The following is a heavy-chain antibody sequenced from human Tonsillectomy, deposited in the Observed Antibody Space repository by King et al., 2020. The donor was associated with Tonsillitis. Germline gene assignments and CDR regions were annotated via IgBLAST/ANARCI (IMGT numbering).Heavy chain of an antibody. Sequence: VQLVESGGGVVQPGESLRLSCAASGFTFDDYAMHWVRQAPGKGLEWVSLISGDGYSTNYADSVKGRFTISRDNTKNSLFLQMNSLKTEDTALYYCAKDGQVYYYYYYMYVWGKGTTVTVSS. CDR1: GFTFDDYA. CDR3: AKDGQVYYYYYYMYV. J-gene: IGHJ6*03. V-gene: IGHV3-43*02. CDR2: ISGDGYST.